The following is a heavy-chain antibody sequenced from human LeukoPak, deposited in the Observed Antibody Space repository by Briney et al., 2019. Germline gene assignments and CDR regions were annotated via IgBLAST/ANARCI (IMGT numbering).Heavy chain of an antibody. V-gene: IGHV4-59*01. Sequence: KTSETLSLTCTVSGGSISSYYWSWIRQPPGKGLEWIGYIYYSGSTNYNPSLKSRVTISVDTSKNQFSLKLSSVTAADTAVYYSARGPYCSGGSCCSDAFDIWGQGTMVTVSS. CDR2: IYYSGST. J-gene: IGHJ3*02. CDR1: GGSISSYY. D-gene: IGHD2-15*01. CDR3: ARGPYCSGGSCCSDAFDI.